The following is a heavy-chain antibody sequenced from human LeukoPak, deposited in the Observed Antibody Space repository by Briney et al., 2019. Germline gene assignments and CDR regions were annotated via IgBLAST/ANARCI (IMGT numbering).Heavy chain of an antibody. CDR2: ISSSGSTI. V-gene: IGHV3-48*03. J-gene: IGHJ4*02. CDR1: GFTFSIYE. D-gene: IGHD3-22*01. Sequence: GGSLRLSCAASGFTFSIYEMNWVRQAPGKGLEWVSYISSSGSTIYYADSVKARFTISRDNAKNSLYLQMNSLRAEDTAVYYCAREYYYDSSGYLGYWGQGTLVTVSS. CDR3: AREYYYDSSGYLGY.